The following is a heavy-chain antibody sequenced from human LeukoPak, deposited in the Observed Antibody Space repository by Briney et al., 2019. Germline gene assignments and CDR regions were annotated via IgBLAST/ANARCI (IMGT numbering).Heavy chain of an antibody. CDR1: GFTFSSYD. Sequence: GGSLRLSCAASGFTFSSYDMHWVRQAPGKGLEWVTVIWYDGSNKYYADSVKGRFTISRDNSKNTLYLQMNSLRAEDTAVYYCAKPSRFWSGYSYPTVDFDYWGQGTLVTVSS. D-gene: IGHD3-3*01. CDR2: IWYDGSNK. V-gene: IGHV3-33*06. CDR3: AKPSRFWSGYSYPTVDFDY. J-gene: IGHJ4*02.